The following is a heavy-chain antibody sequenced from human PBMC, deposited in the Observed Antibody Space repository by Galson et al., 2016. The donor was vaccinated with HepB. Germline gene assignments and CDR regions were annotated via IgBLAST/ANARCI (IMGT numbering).Heavy chain of an antibody. V-gene: IGHV3-23*01. CDR1: GFIFSGYA. Sequence: SLRLSCAASGFIFSGYAMTWVRQAPGKRLEWVSTIISRGSGSSTYYADSIKGRFTISRGDAKNRLYLQMNSLTTEDTAVYYCAKDSGDWRGYFDSWGQGTLVTVSS. CDR3: AKDSGDWRGYFDS. D-gene: IGHD3-10*01. CDR2: IISRGSGSST. J-gene: IGHJ5*01.